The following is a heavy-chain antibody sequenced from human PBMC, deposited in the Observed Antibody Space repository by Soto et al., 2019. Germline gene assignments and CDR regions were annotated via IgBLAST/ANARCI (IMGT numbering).Heavy chain of an antibody. D-gene: IGHD3-16*01. CDR2: IYWDDDT. CDR1: GFSFSADGVG. Sequence: HITLKESGPTLVKPTQTLTLTCIFSGFSFSADGVGVGWIRQPPGKTLEWLALIYWDDDTRYRPSLKSRLTITKESSKNQVVLTMTNMDPLDTATYYCAHAFGVTSWPNDAFDVWGQGTVVTVSS. CDR3: AHAFGVTSWPNDAFDV. V-gene: IGHV2-5*02. J-gene: IGHJ3*01.